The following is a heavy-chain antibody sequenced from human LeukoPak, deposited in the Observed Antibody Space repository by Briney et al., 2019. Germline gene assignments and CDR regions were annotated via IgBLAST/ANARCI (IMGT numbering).Heavy chain of an antibody. CDR1: GFTFSSYA. V-gene: IGHV3-30*04. J-gene: IGHJ4*02. CDR2: ISYDGSNK. Sequence: GRSLRLSCAASGFTFSSYAMHWVRQAPGKGLEWVAVISYDGSNKYYADSVKGRFTISRDNSKNTLYLQMNSLRAEDTAVYYCASHSSGSLGYWGQGTLVTVSS. CDR3: ASHSSGSLGY. D-gene: IGHD6-19*01.